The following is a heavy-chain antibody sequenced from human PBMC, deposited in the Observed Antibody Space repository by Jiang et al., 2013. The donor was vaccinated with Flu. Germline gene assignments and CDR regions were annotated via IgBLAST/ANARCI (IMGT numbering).Heavy chain of an antibody. CDR1: GYTFTSYG. D-gene: IGHD6-19*01. CDR2: ISAYNGNT. CDR3: ARETLIPQQWLAYYYYYGMDV. V-gene: IGHV1-18*01. J-gene: IGHJ6*02. Sequence: GAEVKKPGASVKVSCKASGYTFTSYGISWVRQAPGQGLEWMGWISAYNGNTNYAQKLQGRVTMTTDTSTSTAYMELRSLRSDDTAVYYCARETLIPQQWLAYYYYYGMDVWGQGTTVTVSS.